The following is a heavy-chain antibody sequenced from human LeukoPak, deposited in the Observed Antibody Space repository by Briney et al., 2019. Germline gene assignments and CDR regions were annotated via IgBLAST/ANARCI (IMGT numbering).Heavy chain of an antibody. V-gene: IGHV4-31*03. J-gene: IGHJ4*02. CDR2: IYYSGTT. Sequence: SETLSLTCTVSGGSINSGGYYWTWIRQSPEKGLEWLGYIYYSGTTYYNPSLQSRSTISLDTSKNQFSLKLSSVTAADTAVYYCARAGYDSTGYTVHCFDCWGQGILVTVSS. CDR1: GGSINSGGYY. D-gene: IGHD3-22*01. CDR3: ARAGYDSTGYTVHCFDC.